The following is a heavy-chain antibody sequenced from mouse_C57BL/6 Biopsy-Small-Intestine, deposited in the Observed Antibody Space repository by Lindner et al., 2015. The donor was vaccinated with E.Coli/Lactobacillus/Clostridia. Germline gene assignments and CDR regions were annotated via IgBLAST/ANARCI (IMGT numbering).Heavy chain of an antibody. CDR3: ARGTTVLGDYFDY. V-gene: IGHV1-82*01. Sequence: VQLQESGPELVKPGASVKIYCKAPGYAFSSSWMNWVKQRPGKGLEWIGRIYPGDGDINNNGKFKDKATLTADKSSSTAYIQLSSLTSEDSAVYFCARGTTVLGDYFDYWGLGTTLTVSS. CDR1: GYAFSSSW. D-gene: IGHD1-1*01. CDR2: IYPGDGDI. J-gene: IGHJ2*01.